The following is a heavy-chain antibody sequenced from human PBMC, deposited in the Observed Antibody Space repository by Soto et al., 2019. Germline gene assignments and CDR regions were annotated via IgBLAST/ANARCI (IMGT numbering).Heavy chain of an antibody. Sequence: QEQLVESGGGVVQPGMSLRLSCVASRFSFSNFGMHWVRQAPGKGLEWVAALSFDGSNKNYADGVRGRFTISRDNSKNPLYLHMNSLRSDDTAMYYCAKGGCSSSSCSFDSWGQGTLVTV. CDR1: RFSFSNFG. D-gene: IGHD2-2*01. CDR2: LSFDGSNK. V-gene: IGHV3-30*18. J-gene: IGHJ5*01. CDR3: AKGGCSSSSCSFDS.